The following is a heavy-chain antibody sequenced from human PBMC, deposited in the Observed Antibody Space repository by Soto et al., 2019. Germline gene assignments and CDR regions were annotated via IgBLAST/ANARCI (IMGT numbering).Heavy chain of an antibody. Sequence: ASVKVSCKASGYTFTSYGIPWVRQAPGQGLEWMGWISAYNGNTNYAQKLQGRVTMTTDTSTSTAYMELRSLRSDDTAVYYCARDRGGKRLYSRSYSWFDPWGQGTLVTVSS. CDR3: ARDRGGKRLYSRSYSWFDP. CDR2: ISAYNGNT. J-gene: IGHJ5*02. V-gene: IGHV1-18*01. CDR1: GYTFTSYG. D-gene: IGHD6-6*01.